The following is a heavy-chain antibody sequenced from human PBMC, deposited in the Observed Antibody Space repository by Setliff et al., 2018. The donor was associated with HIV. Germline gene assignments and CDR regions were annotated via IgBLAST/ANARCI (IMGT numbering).Heavy chain of an antibody. J-gene: IGHJ4*02. V-gene: IGHV4-59*11. CDR2: IYSTGST. Sequence: SETLSLTCTVSGASITSHYWSWIRQSPGSELEWIGYIYSTGSTNYNPSLQSRVSISMDASKNKFSLKATSVTSADTAVYYCAKGAGFYGDYTFDYWGQGNLVTVSS. CDR1: GASITSHY. CDR3: AKGAGFYGDYTFDY. D-gene: IGHD4-17*01.